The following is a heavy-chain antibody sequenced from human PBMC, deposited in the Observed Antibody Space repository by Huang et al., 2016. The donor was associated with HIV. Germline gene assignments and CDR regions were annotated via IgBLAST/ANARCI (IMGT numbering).Heavy chain of an antibody. V-gene: IGHV1-69*01. J-gene: IGHJ4*02. D-gene: IGHD3-10*01. CDR2: IIPSFGTA. CDR1: GGTFSSYA. CDR3: AGTYGSGSYPISVDY. Sequence: QVQLVQSGAEVKKPGSSVKVSCKASGGTFSSYAISWVRQAPGQGLEWMGGIIPSFGTANYAQKFKGRVTITADESTSTAYMELSSLRSEDTAVYYCAGTYGSGSYPISVDYWGQGTLVTVSS.